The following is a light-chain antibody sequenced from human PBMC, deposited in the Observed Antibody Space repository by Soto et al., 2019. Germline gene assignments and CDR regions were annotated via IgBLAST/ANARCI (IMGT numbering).Light chain of an antibody. J-gene: IGKJ4*01. CDR2: AAS. V-gene: IGKV1-39*01. CDR3: QQRYSTPFT. Sequence: DIQMTQSPSSLSASVGDRVTITCRASQSISSYLNWYQQKPGKAPKLLIYAASSLQSGVPSRFSGSGSGTDFTFTISSLQPEDFATYYCQQRYSTPFTFGGGTKVDIK. CDR1: QSISSY.